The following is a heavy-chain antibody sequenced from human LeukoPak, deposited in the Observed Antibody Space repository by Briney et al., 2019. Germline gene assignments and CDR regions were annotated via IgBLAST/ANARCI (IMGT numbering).Heavy chain of an antibody. V-gene: IGHV5-51*01. J-gene: IGHJ6*04. CDR3: ARPQTYGDPNSSYGMYV. CDR2: IYPGDSDT. CDR1: GYSFTSYW. Sequence: GESLKISCKGSGYSFTSYWIGWVRQMPGKGLEWMGIIYPGDSDTRYSPSFQGQVTISADKSISTAYLQWSSLKASDTAMYYCARPQTYGDPNSSYGMYVWGKGTTVTVPS. D-gene: IGHD4-17*01.